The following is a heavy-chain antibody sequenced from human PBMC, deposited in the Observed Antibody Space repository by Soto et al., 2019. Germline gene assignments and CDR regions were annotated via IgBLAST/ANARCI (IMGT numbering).Heavy chain of an antibody. CDR1: GFTFSSYG. V-gene: IGHV3-33*01. CDR2: IWYDGSNK. CDR3: ARALGNIAAAGLVDY. D-gene: IGHD6-13*01. Sequence: QVQLVESGGGVVQPGRSLRLSCAASGFTFSSYGMHWVRQAPGKGLEWVAVIWYDGSNKYYADSVKGRFTISRDNSKNTLYLQMTSLRAEDTAVYYCARALGNIAAAGLVDYWGQGTLVTVSS. J-gene: IGHJ4*02.